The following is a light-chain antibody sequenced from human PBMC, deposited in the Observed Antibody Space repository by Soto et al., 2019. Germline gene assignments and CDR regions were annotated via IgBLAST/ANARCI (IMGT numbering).Light chain of an antibody. CDR3: QQVYVYPST. J-gene: IGKJ4*01. CDR1: QSISSW. Sequence: DIQMTQSPSTPSASVGDRVTITCRASQSISSWLAWYQQKPGKAPKLLIYDASSLESGVPSRFSGSGSGTEFTLTISSLQPDDFATYYCQQVYVYPSTFGGGTKVDIK. CDR2: DAS. V-gene: IGKV1-5*01.